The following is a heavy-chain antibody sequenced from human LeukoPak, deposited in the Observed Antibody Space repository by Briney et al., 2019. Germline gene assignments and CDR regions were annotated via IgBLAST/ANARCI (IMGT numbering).Heavy chain of an antibody. V-gene: IGHV4-61*02. J-gene: IGHJ4*02. Sequence: PSQTLSLTCTVSGGSISSGSYYWSWIRQPAGKGLEWIGRIYTSGSTNYNPSLKSRVTISVDTSKNQFSLKLSSVTAADTAVYYCARGISLTYWGQGTLVTVSS. CDR1: GGSISSGSYY. CDR3: ARGISLTY. CDR2: IYTSGST.